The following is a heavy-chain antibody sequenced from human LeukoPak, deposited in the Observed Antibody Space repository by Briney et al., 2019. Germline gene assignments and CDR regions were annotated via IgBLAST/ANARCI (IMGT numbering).Heavy chain of an antibody. V-gene: IGHV3-21*01. CDR3: ARAGGSTVSHSDY. CDR1: GFTFSSYS. Sequence: PGGSLRLSCAASGFTFSSYSMNWIRQAPGEGLEWVSSISSSTSYIYYADSVKGRFTISKDNAKNSLYLQMNSLRAEDTAVYYCARAGGSTVSHSDYWGQGTLVTVSS. D-gene: IGHD4-17*01. CDR2: ISSSTSYI. J-gene: IGHJ4*02.